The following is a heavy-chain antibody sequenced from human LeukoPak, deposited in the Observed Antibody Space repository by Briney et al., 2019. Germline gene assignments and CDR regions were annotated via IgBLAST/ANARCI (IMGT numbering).Heavy chain of an antibody. J-gene: IGHJ4*02. CDR2: ITSSSYI. D-gene: IGHD6-13*01. CDR1: GFTFSIYS. CDR3: ATYPGIAAN. V-gene: IGHV3-21*01. Sequence: GGSLRLSCAASGFTFSIYSMNWVRQAPGKGLEWVSSITSSSYISYADSVQGRFTISRDNAKNSLYLQMNSLRAEDTAEYYCATYPGIAANWGQGTLVTVSS.